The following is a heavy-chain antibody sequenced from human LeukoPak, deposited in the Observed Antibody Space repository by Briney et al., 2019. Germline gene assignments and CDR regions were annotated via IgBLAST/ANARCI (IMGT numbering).Heavy chain of an antibody. CDR1: GFTFSSCA. V-gene: IGHV3-23*01. D-gene: IGHD3-16*01. Sequence: GGSLRLSCAASGFTFSSCAMSWVRQAPGKGLEWVSAISGSGSSTYYADSVKGRFTISRDNSKNTLYLQMNSLRAEDTAVYYCGVTFGGVLPLDYWGQGTLVTVSS. CDR3: GVTFGGVLPLDY. J-gene: IGHJ4*02. CDR2: ISGSGSST.